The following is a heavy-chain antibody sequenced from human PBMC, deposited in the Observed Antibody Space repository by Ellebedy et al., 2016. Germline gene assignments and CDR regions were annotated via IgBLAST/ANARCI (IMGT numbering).Heavy chain of an antibody. CDR2: IYYSGST. V-gene: IGHV4-61*01. CDR3: ARVSVGPMNYDILTGDYYYYYYGMDV. D-gene: IGHD3-9*01. CDR1: GGSISSSSYY. J-gene: IGHJ6*02. Sequence: SETLSLTXTVSGGSISSSSYYWSWIRQPPGKGLEWIGYIYYSGSTNYNPSLKSRVTISVDTSKNQFSLKLSSVTAADTAVYYCARVSVGPMNYDILTGDYYYYYYGMDVWGQGTTVTVSS.